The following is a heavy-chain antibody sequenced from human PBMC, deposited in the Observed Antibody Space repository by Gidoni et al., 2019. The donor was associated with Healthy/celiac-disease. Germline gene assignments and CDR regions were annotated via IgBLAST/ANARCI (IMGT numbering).Heavy chain of an antibody. CDR2: MNPNSGNT. CDR1: GSPFTRYD. V-gene: IGHV1-8*01. CDR3: ARGPRVGATENWFDP. Sequence: QVQLVQSGAEVKKPGASVKVSCKASGSPFTRYDINWVRQATGQGREWMGWMNPNSGNTGYAQKFQGRVTTTRNTSISTAYMELSSLRSEDTAVYYCARGPRVGATENWFDPWGQGTLVTVSS. J-gene: IGHJ5*02. D-gene: IGHD1-26*01.